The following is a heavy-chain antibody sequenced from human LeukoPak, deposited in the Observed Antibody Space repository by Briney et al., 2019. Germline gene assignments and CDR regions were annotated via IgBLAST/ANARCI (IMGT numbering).Heavy chain of an antibody. CDR2: IYPGDSET. Sequence: GESLKISCKASGYKFTHYWIGWVRQMPGKGLEWMTIIYPGDSETRYSPSFQGQVTISADKSIGTMYLQWSSLKASDTAMYYCARALRTGQGDYVPVLWGQGTLVIVSS. CDR3: ARALRTGQGDYVPVL. D-gene: IGHD4-17*01. CDR1: GYKFTHYW. J-gene: IGHJ4*02. V-gene: IGHV5-51*01.